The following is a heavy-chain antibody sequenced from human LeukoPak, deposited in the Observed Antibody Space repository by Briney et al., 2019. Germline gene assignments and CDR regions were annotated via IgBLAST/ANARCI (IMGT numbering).Heavy chain of an antibody. Sequence: GESLKISCKGSGYSFTNNWIGWVRQLPGKGLEWMGITYPGDSNTRYSPSFQGQVTTSADKSISSAYLQWSSLKASDTAMYYCARLSAAAGQTTDYWGQGTLVTVSS. CDR3: ARLSAAAGQTTDY. J-gene: IGHJ4*02. D-gene: IGHD6-13*01. V-gene: IGHV5-51*01. CDR1: GYSFTNNW. CDR2: TYPGDSNT.